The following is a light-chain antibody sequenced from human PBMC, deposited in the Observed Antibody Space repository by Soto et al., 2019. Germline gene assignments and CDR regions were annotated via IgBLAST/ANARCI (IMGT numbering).Light chain of an antibody. CDR3: AALDDSLSGLV. CDR2: RNN. CDR1: SSTIGSDY. Sequence: QAVVTQPPSASGTPGQTVTLSCSGSSSTIGSDYVYWYQQLPGTAPQLLLYRNNQRPSGVPDRFSGSTSGTSASLAIRGLRSEDEADYYCAALDDSLSGLVLGGGTKLTVL. J-gene: IGLJ2*01. V-gene: IGLV1-47*01.